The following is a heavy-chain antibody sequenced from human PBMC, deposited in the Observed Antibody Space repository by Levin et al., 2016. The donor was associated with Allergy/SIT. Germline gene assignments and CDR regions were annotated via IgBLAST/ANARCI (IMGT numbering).Heavy chain of an antibody. Sequence: ASVKVSCKASGYTFTGYYMHWVRQAPGQGLEWMGWINPNSGGTNYAQKFQGRVTMTRDTSISTAYMELSRLRSDDTAVYYCARDVAPAAISTEHIPYWFDPGARELWSPSPQ. D-gene: IGHD2-2*01. V-gene: IGHV1-2*02. CDR1: GYTFTGYY. CDR2: INPNSGGT. CDR3: ARDVAPAAISTEHIPYWFDP. J-gene: IGHJ5*02.